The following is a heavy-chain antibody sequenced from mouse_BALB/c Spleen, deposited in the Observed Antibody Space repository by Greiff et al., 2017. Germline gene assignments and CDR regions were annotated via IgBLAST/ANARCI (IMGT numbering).Heavy chain of an antibody. Sequence: EVQLQQSGPGLVKPSQSLSLTCTVTGYSITSDYAWNWIRQFPGNKLGWRGYISYSGSTNYKPSLKSRISITRDTSKNQFFLQLNPVTTEDTAKYYFARGSYGAMDYWGQGTSVTVSS. D-gene: IGHD1-1*02. V-gene: IGHV3-2*02. CDR3: ARGSYGAMDY. J-gene: IGHJ4*01. CDR2: ISYSGST. CDR1: GYSITSDYA.